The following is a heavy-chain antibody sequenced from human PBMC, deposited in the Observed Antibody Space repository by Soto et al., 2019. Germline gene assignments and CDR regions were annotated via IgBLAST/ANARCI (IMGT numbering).Heavy chain of an antibody. V-gene: IGHV1-3*01. Sequence: ASLKVSCKASGYTFTRYAMHLVRQAPGQRLEWMGWINAGNGNTKYSQKFQGRVTITRDTSASTAYMELSSLRSEDTAVYYCERSSAYSSWDYYWCQRTLLPVSS. CDR3: ERSSAYSSWDYY. CDR1: GYTFTRYA. J-gene: IGHJ4*02. CDR2: INAGNGNT. D-gene: IGHD3-22*01.